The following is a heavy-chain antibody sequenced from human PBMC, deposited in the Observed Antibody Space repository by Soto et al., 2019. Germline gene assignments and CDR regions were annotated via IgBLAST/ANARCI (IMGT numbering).Heavy chain of an antibody. V-gene: IGHV5-51*01. J-gene: IGHJ6*02. CDR1: GYSFTTYW. CDR3: AGFRLPGDYHGMDV. Sequence: GESLKISCKGSGYSFTTYWIGWVRQMPGKGLEWMGVIYPGDSDTRYSPTFQGQVTISLDKSISTAYLQWYSLKASDTAMYYCAGFRLPGDYHGMDVWGQGTTVTVSS. CDR2: IYPGDSDT. D-gene: IGHD1-26*01.